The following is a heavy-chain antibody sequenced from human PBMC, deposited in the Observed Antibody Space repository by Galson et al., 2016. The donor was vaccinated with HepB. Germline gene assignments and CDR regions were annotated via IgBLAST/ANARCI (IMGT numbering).Heavy chain of an antibody. CDR1: GGSLSGFY. V-gene: IGHV4-34*01. Sequence: ETLSLTCGVFGGSLSGFYWYWVRQPPGKGLEWVGEISHHGGPKYNSSLKSRVSMSVGTSRAGMSLRLTSVTAADTAVYFCGLFWSGTHYRGQGTLVTVS. D-gene: IGHD3-3*01. J-gene: IGHJ4*02. CDR3: GLFWSGTHY. CDR2: ISHHGGP.